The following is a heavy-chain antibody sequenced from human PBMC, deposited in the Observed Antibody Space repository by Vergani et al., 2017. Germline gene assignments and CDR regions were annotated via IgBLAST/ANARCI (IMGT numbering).Heavy chain of an antibody. CDR2: IYTSGST. D-gene: IGHD4-17*01. J-gene: IGHJ4*02. CDR1: GGSISSVSYY. CDR3: AREGVGDYAVGF. Sequence: QVQLQESGPGLVKPSQTLSLTCTVSGGSISSVSYYWSWIRQPAGKGLEWIGRIYTSGSTNYNPSLKSRVTISVDTSKNQFSLKLSSVTAADTAVYYCAREGVGDYAVGFWGQGTLVTVSS. V-gene: IGHV4-61*02.